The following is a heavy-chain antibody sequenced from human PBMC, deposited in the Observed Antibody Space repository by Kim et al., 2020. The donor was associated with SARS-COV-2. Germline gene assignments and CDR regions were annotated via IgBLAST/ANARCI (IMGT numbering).Heavy chain of an antibody. J-gene: IGHJ5*02. CDR1: GDSISRSDYF. D-gene: IGHD4-4*01. Sequence: SETLSLICTVSGDSISRSDYFWGWIRQPPGEGLECIGIISYIGKTYYKPSLKSRVTMSVDTSKNQFSLKLTSVSAADTAVYHCARHKSYSEWFDPWGQGT. CDR2: ISYIGKT. V-gene: IGHV4-39*01. CDR3: ARHKSYSEWFDP.